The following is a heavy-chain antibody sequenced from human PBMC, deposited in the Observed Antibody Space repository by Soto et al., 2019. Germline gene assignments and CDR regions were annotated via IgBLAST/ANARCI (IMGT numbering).Heavy chain of an antibody. CDR1: GFTFSSYG. Sequence: QVQLVESGGGVVQPGRSLRLSCAASGFTFSSYGMHWVRQAPGKGLGWVAVISYDGSNKYYADSVKGRFTISRDNSKNTLYLQMNSLRAEDTAVYYCAKEGQYYDILTGYRSYYGMDVWGQGTTVTVSS. CDR3: AKEGQYYDILTGYRSYYGMDV. J-gene: IGHJ6*02. V-gene: IGHV3-30*18. D-gene: IGHD3-9*01. CDR2: ISYDGSNK.